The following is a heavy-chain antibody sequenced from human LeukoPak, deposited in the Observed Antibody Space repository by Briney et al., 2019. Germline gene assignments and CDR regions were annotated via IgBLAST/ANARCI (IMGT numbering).Heavy chain of an antibody. J-gene: IGHJ6*02. V-gene: IGHV1-3*01. CDR2: INAGNGNT. D-gene: IGHD2-21*02. Sequence: ASVKVSCKASGYTFTSYAMHWVRQAPGQRLEWMGWINAGNGNTKYSQKFQGRVTITRDTSASTAYMELSSLRSEDTAVYYCARGLTLAYCGGDCYSANGMDVWGQGTTATVSS. CDR1: GYTFTSYA. CDR3: ARGLTLAYCGGDCYSANGMDV.